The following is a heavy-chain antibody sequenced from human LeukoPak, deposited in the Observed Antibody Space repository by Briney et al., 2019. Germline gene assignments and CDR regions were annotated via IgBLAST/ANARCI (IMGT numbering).Heavy chain of an antibody. CDR3: ARGAGPYDAFDI. CDR1: GFTFSSYS. CDR2: ISSGSSYI. J-gene: IGHJ3*02. Sequence: GSLRLSCAASGFTFSSYSMNWVRQAPGKGLEWVSSISSGSSYIYHTDSVKGRFTISRDNANNSLYLQMNSLRAEDTAVYYCARGAGPYDAFDIWGRGTMVTVSS. V-gene: IGHV3-21*01. D-gene: IGHD6-13*01.